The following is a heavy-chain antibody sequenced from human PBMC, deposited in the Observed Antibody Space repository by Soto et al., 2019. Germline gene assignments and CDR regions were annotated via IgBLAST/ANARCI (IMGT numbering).Heavy chain of an antibody. J-gene: IGHJ4*02. Sequence: GGSLRLSCAASGFTFSNAWMSWVRQAPGKGLEWVGRIKSKTDGGTTDYAAPVKGRFTISRDDSKNTLYLQMNSLKTEDTAVYYCTTDPQIVATIGVDYWGQGTLVTVSS. V-gene: IGHV3-15*01. CDR1: GFTFSNAW. D-gene: IGHD5-12*01. CDR3: TTDPQIVATIGVDY. CDR2: IKSKTDGGTT.